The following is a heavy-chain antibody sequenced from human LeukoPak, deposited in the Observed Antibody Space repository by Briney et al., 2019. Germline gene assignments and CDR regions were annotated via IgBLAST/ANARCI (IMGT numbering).Heavy chain of an antibody. D-gene: IGHD1-1*01. CDR1: GFNLNSYM. V-gene: IGHV3-21*01. CDR2: ISSTGSYI. J-gene: IGHJ5*02. CDR3: TRVAQSGPTGWFDP. Sequence: PGGSLRLSCAASGFNLNSYMLNWVRQAPGKGLEWVSSISSTGSYIYYADSVKGRFTISRDNPGNVMHLQMDSLRAEDTAVYYCTRVAQSGPTGWFDPWGQGTLVTVSS.